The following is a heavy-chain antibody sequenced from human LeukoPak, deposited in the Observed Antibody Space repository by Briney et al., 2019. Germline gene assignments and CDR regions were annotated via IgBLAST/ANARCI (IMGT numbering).Heavy chain of an antibody. J-gene: IGHJ6*04. Sequence: PGGSLRLSCVASGFSFSTYEMNWVRQAPGKGLEWVSWISTSGSTIHYAGSVEGRFTISRDNAKNSLYLQMNSLRAEDTAVYYCAELGITMIGGVWGKGTTVTISS. CDR1: GFSFSTYE. V-gene: IGHV3-48*03. CDR2: ISTSGSTI. D-gene: IGHD3-10*02. CDR3: AELGITMIGGV.